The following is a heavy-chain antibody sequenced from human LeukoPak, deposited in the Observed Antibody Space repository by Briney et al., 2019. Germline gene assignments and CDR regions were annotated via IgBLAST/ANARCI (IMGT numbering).Heavy chain of an antibody. V-gene: IGHV5-51*01. D-gene: IGHD4-17*01. CDR1: GYSFTSYW. CDR3: ARHWDYGPLRGSYYFDY. CDR2: IYPCDSDT. Sequence: KPGESLKISCKGSGYSFTSYWIGWVRQMPGKGLEWMGIIYPCDSDTRYSPSFQGQVTISADKSISTAYLQWSSLKASDTAMYYCARHWDYGPLRGSYYFDYWGQGTLVTVSS. J-gene: IGHJ4*02.